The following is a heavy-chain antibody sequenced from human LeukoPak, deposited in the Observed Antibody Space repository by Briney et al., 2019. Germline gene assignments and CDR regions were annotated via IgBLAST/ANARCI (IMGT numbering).Heavy chain of an antibody. CDR2: INRSGDST. V-gene: IGHV1-46*01. CDR3: ARDSSGSHGYFDY. Sequence: ASAKVSCKASGYTFTNYYMHWVRQAPGQGLEWMGVINRSGDSTNYAQKFQGRVTMTRDTSTSTVSMELSSLRSEDTAVYYCARDSSGSHGYFDYWGQGTLVTVSS. J-gene: IGHJ4*02. CDR1: GYTFTNYY. D-gene: IGHD6-19*01.